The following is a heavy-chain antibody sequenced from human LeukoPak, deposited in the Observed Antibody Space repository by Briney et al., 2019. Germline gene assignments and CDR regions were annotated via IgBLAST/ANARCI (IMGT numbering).Heavy chain of an antibody. CDR2: FDPEDGET. CDR1: GYTLTDLA. J-gene: IGHJ6*02. D-gene: IGHD3-16*02. CDR3: ARDVSSYEYVWGSYRSDGMDV. V-gene: IGHV1-24*01. Sequence: ASVKVSCKVSGYTLTDLAMHWVRQAPGKGLEWMGGFDPEDGETIYAQKFRGRVTMTEDTSTETAYMELSSLRSEDTAVYYCARDVSSYEYVWGSYRSDGMDVWGQGTTVTVSS.